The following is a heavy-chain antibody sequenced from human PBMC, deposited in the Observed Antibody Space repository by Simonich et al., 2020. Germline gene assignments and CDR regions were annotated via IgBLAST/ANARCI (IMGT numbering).Heavy chain of an antibody. CDR2: IDSGGST. CDR3: ARWTATGYYFDY. V-gene: IGHV3-53*01. CDR1: GFTVSSNY. Sequence: EVQLVESGGGLIQPGGSLRLSCAASGFTVSSNYMGWVRQAPGKGLGWVSVIDSGGSTYYAESVKGRFTISRDNSKNTLYLQINSLRAEDTAVYYCARWTATGYYFDYWGQGTLVTVSS. J-gene: IGHJ4*02. D-gene: IGHD1-1*01.